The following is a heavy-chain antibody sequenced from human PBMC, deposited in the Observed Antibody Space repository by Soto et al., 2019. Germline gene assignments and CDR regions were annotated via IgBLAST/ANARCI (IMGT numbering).Heavy chain of an antibody. CDR2: IYYTGTT. D-gene: IGHD1-26*01. CDR1: GGAISDARFY. V-gene: IGHV4-39*01. Sequence: QLQLQESGPGLVKPSETLSLTCSLSGGAISDARFYWGWIRQSPGRGLEWIGSIYYTGTTFFNPSLPCRVTISVDTSENQSSLKLYSVTAADTALYFCARQKWEQPKWFDPWGQGTLVIVSP. CDR3: ARQKWEQPKWFDP. J-gene: IGHJ5*02.